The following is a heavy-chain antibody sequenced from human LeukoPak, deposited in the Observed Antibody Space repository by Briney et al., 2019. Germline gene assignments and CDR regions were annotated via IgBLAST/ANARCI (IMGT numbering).Heavy chain of an antibody. CDR3: ASSPEFTWYFDL. V-gene: IGHV1-2*02. CDR1: GYTFTGYL. D-gene: IGHD3-10*01. Sequence: GASVEVSCKASGYTFTGYLIHWVRQAPGQGLEWMGWISPDRGDTNYAPKFQGRVTMTRDTSIRTVYVEMSRLRSDDTAVYYCASSPEFTWYFDLWGRGTLVTVSS. J-gene: IGHJ2*01. CDR2: ISPDRGDT.